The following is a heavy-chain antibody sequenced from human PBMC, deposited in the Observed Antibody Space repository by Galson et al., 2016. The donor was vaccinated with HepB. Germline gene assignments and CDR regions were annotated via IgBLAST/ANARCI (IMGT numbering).Heavy chain of an antibody. CDR1: GFTFSXXY. CDR2: IXPSSTYK. J-gene: IGHJ6*03. V-gene: IGHV3-11*06. CDR3: AREAGTVWSSAMGV. Sequence: SLRLSCAASGFTFSXXYMSXXRQAXXXGLXXVSXIXPSSTYKMNADSVRGRFSISRDDAKNSLFLQMNSLRAEDTAVYYCAREAGTVWSSAMGVWGKGTTVTVSS. D-gene: IGHD3-3*01.